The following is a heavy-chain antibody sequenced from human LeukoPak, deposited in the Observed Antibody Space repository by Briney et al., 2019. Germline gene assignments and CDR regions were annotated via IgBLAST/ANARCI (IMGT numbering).Heavy chain of an antibody. CDR1: GGSISSYY. J-gene: IGHJ5*02. CDR3: ARDETSYYYGSGRWFDP. D-gene: IGHD3-10*01. CDR2: ISYNGGT. Sequence: PSETLSLTCTVSGGSISSYYWSWIRQPPGKGLEWIGYISYNGGTNYNPSLKSRVTISVDTSKNQFSLKLSSVTAADTAVYYCARDETSYYYGSGRWFDPWGQGTLVTVSS. V-gene: IGHV4-59*12.